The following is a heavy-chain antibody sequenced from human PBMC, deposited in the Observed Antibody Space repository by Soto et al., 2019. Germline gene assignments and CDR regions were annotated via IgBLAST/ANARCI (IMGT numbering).Heavy chain of an antibody. D-gene: IGHD3-10*01. CDR1: GGSISSGGYY. Sequence: SSETLSLTCTVSGGSISSGGYYWSWIRQHPGKGLKWIGYIYYSGSTYYNLSLKSRVTISVDTSKNQFSLKLSSVIAADTAVYYFARIWFGELTHYYYYGMDVWGQGTTVTVSS. CDR2: IYYSGST. CDR3: ARIWFGELTHYYYYGMDV. V-gene: IGHV4-31*03. J-gene: IGHJ6*02.